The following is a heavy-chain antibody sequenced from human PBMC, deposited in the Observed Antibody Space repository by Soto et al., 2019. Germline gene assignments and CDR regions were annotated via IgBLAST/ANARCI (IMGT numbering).Heavy chain of an antibody. V-gene: IGHV5-10-1*01. CDR2: IDPSDSYT. J-gene: IGHJ4*02. Sequence: PGESLKISCKGSGYSFTSFWISWVRQMPGKGLEWMGRIDPSDSYTSYSPSFQGHVTISADRSISTAYLQWSSLKASDTAMYYCARLERYTGYELHLDYWGQGTQVTVSS. CDR3: ARLERYTGYELHLDY. CDR1: GYSFTSFW. D-gene: IGHD5-12*01.